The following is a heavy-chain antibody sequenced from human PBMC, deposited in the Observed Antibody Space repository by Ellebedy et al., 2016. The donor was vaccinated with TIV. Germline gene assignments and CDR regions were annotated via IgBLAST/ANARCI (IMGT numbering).Heavy chain of an antibody. CDR1: GYTFTSYY. V-gene: IGHV1-46*01. D-gene: IGHD3-10*01. CDR3: AREIYGSGSYPLDY. CDR2: INPLGGDT. J-gene: IGHJ4*02. Sequence: ASVKVSCXASGYTFTSYYMHWVRQAPGQGLEWMGIINPLGGDTGYAQKFQGRVTMTRNTSIITAYMELSSLRSEDTAVYYCAREIYGSGSYPLDYWGQGTLVTVSS.